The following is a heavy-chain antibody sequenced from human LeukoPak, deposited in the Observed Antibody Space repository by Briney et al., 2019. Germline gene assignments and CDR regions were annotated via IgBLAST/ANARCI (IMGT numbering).Heavy chain of an antibody. Sequence: SETLSLTCTVSGGSISSSSYYWGWIRQPPGKGLEWIGSIYYSGSTYYNPSLKSRVTISVDTSKNQFSLKLSSVTAADTAVYYCARAARYYYYYMDVWGKGTTVTVSS. V-gene: IGHV4-39*07. J-gene: IGHJ6*03. CDR3: ARAARYYYYYMDV. CDR2: IYYSGST. CDR1: GGSISSSSYY.